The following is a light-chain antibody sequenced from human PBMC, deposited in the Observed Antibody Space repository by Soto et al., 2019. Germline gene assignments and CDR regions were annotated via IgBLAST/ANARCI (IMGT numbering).Light chain of an antibody. J-gene: IGKJ1*01. V-gene: IGKV3-20*01. CDR2: GAS. CDR3: QQHDSSPRT. CDR1: QSFTSTS. Sequence: EIVLTQSPGTLSLSPGERATLSCRASQSFTSTSLAWYQQKPGQAPRLLISGASRRAAGIPDRFSGSGSGTAFTHTISRLESEDIAVYYCQQHDSSPRTFGQGTRVDI.